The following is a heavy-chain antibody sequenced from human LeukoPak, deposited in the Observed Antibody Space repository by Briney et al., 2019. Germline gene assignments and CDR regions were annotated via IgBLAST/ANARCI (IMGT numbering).Heavy chain of an antibody. CDR1: GFTFGPYA. V-gene: IGHV3-30-3*01. CDR2: MSFDGTHI. Sequence: GGSLRLSCAASGFTFGPYAMHWVRQAPGKGLEWVAVMSFDGTHIYYADSVKGRFTISRDNSKNTLYLQMNSLRAEDTAVYYCARCSGYGMDVWGQGTTVTVSS. CDR3: ARCSGYGMDV. J-gene: IGHJ6*02. D-gene: IGHD3-10*02.